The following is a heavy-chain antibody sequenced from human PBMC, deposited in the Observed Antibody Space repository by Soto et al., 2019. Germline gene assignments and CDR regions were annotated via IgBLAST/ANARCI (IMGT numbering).Heavy chain of an antibody. V-gene: IGHV3-30-3*01. D-gene: IGHD2-21*01. CDR2: MSYDGNSK. CDR1: GFTFSSYS. J-gene: IGHJ4*02. Sequence: VQLVESGGGLVQPGGSLRLSCAASGFTFSSYSMHWVRQAPGKGLEWVAAMSYDGNSKYFADSVKGRFTISRDNSKNTLSLQMNSLGAEDSAVYYCATGRTVRDHDDFDLWGQGTLVTVSS. CDR3: ATGRTVRDHDDFDL.